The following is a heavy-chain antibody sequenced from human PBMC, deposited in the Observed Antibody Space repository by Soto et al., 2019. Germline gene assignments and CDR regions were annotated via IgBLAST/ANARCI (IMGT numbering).Heavy chain of an antibody. Sequence: QVQLQESGPGLVKPSETLSLTCTVSGGTISSWYWSWIRQPPGKGLEWIGYIYYSGSTNCNPSLKSRVTIAVDTSKTQFSLKRSSVTAADTAVYYCTRRYGSAIDYWGQGTLVTVSS. J-gene: IGHJ4*02. V-gene: IGHV4-59*08. CDR1: GGTISSWY. CDR3: TRRYGSAIDY. D-gene: IGHD1-26*01. CDR2: IYYSGST.